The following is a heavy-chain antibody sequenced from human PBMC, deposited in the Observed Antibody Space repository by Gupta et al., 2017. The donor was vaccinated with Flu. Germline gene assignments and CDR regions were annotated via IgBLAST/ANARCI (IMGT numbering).Heavy chain of an antibody. Sequence: QVQLQESGPGLVKPSETLSLTCTVSGGSISNYYWTWIRQPPGKGLEWIGYISYSGSTNYNPSLRSRVTISVDTSKSQFSLKLSSVTAADTAVYYCATGEVVTIGRKDQYYFGMDVWGQGTTVAVSS. CDR3: ATGEVVTIGRKDQYYFGMDV. J-gene: IGHJ6*02. D-gene: IGHD2-21*02. V-gene: IGHV4-59*01. CDR1: GGSISNYY. CDR2: ISYSGST.